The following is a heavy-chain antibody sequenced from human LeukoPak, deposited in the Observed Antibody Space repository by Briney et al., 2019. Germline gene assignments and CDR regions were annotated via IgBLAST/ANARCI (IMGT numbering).Heavy chain of an antibody. D-gene: IGHD3-22*01. CDR2: IIPIFGTA. Sequence: SVKVSCKASGGTFSSYAISWVRQAPGQGLEWMGGIIPIFGTANYAQKFQGRVTITADKSTSTAYMELSSLRSEDTAVYYCARLSSGYYVSYYYYYMDVWGKGTTVTVSS. CDR3: ARLSSGYYVSYYYYYMDV. CDR1: GGTFSSYA. V-gene: IGHV1-69*06. J-gene: IGHJ6*03.